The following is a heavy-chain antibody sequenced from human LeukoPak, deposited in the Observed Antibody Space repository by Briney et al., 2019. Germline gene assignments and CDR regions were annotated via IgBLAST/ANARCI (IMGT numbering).Heavy chain of an antibody. CDR1: GFTFSSYG. CDR3: AKDLAVDGPQALDY. D-gene: IGHD6-19*01. CDR2: ISYDGSNK. J-gene: IGHJ4*02. V-gene: IGHV3-30*18. Sequence: PGGSLRLSCAASGFTFSSYGMHWVRQAPVKGLEWVAVISYDGSNKYYADSVKGRFTISRDNSKNTLYLQMNSLRAEDTAVYYCAKDLAVDGPQALDYWGQGTLVTVSS.